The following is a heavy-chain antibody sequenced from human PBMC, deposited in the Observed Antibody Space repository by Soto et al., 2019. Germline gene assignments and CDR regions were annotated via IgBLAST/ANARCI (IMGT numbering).Heavy chain of an antibody. CDR3: ARLIQLRSRNWFDP. V-gene: IGHV4-38-2*01. J-gene: IGHJ5*02. CDR1: GYSISSGYY. CDR2: IYHSGST. D-gene: IGHD3-16*01. Sequence: PSETLSLTCAVSGYSISSGYYWGWIRQPPGKGLEWIGSIYHSGSTYYNPSLKSRVTISVDTSKNQFSLKLSSVTAADTAVYYCARLIQLRSRNWFDPWGHGTLVTVSS.